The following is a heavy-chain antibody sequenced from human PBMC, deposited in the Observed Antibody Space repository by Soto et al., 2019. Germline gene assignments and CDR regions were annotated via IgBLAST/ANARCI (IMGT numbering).Heavy chain of an antibody. CDR2: IYYSGST. CDR3: ASTNSGYDYYYYYYGMDV. J-gene: IGHJ6*02. V-gene: IGHV4-39*07. Sequence: PSETLSLTCTVSGGSISSSSYYWGWIRQHPGKGLEWIGSIYYSGSTYYNPSLKSRVTISVDTSKNQFSLKLSSVTAADTAAYYCASTNSGYDYYYYYYGMDVWGQGTTVTVSS. D-gene: IGHD5-12*01. CDR1: GGSISSSSYY.